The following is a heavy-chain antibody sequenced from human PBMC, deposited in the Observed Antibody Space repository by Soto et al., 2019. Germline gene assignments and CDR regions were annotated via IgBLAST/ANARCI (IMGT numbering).Heavy chain of an antibody. V-gene: IGHV1-2*06. CDR3: ARRLSTGWFFDF. D-gene: IGHD6-19*01. CDR1: GHTFTDYY. J-gene: IGHJ4*02. CDR2: INPNTGGT. Sequence: ASVKVSCKASGHTFTDYYLHWVRQAPGQGLEWMGQINPNTGGTNYAQKFQGRVSMTRDTSTSTAYMELSSLRSDDTAVYYCARRLSTGWFFDFWGQGTLVTVSS.